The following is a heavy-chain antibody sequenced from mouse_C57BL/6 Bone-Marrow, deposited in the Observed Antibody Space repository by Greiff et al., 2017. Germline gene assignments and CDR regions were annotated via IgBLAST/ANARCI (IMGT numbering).Heavy chain of an antibody. CDR2: ISGGGGNT. J-gene: IGHJ4*01. CDR3: ASHYYGSSYYYAMDY. D-gene: IGHD1-1*01. V-gene: IGHV5-9*01. CDR1: GFTFSSYT. Sequence: EVQGVESGGGLVKPGGSLKLSCAASGFTFSSYTMSWVRQTPEKRLEWVATISGGGGNTYYPDSVKGRFTISRDNAKNTLYLQMSSLRSEDTALYYCASHYYGSSYYYAMDYWGQGTSVTVSS.